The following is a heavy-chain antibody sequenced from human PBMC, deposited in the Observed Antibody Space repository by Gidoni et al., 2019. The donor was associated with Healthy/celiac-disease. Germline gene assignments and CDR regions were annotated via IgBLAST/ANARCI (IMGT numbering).Heavy chain of an antibody. J-gene: IGHJ6*02. D-gene: IGHD6-6*01. CDR3: AKGATRRYYYYGMDV. Sequence: EVQLLESGGGLVQPGGFLGLSSAASGSPFTSYAMSWVRQGQGKGLGGGSANSGSGGSTYYADSVKGRFTSSRDNSKNTLYLQMNSLRAEDTAVYYCAKGATRRYYYYGMDVWGQGTTVTVSS. CDR2: NSGSGGST. V-gene: IGHV3-23*01. CDR1: GSPFTSYA.